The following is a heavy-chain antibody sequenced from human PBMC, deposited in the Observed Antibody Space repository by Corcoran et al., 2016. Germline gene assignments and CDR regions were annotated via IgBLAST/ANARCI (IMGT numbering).Heavy chain of an antibody. CDR2: FSYGGST. Sequence: QLQLQESGPGLVKPSETLSLTCTVSGASISSSSYYWGWIRQPPGQGLEWIGSFSYGGSTYYNPSLKGRVTISIDTSKNQVSLKLSSVTAADTAMYYCTNNGNWYGVGDHWGQGTLVTVSS. D-gene: IGHD1-20*01. J-gene: IGHJ5*02. CDR1: GASISSSSYY. CDR3: TNNGNWYGVGDH. V-gene: IGHV4-39*07.